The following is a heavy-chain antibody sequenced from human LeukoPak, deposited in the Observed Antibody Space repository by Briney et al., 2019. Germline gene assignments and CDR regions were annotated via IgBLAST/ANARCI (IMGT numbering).Heavy chain of an antibody. Sequence: ASVKVSCKASGGTFTGYFMHWVRQAPGQGREWMGWINPNSGGTNYAQKSQGRVTMTGDTSISTAYMEMSRLRSDDTAVYYCARGRRGFSSSDHWFDPWVQGTLVTVSS. J-gene: IGHJ5*02. CDR2: INPNSGGT. CDR1: GGTFTGYF. V-gene: IGHV1-2*02. CDR3: ARGRRGFSSSDHWFDP. D-gene: IGHD6-13*01.